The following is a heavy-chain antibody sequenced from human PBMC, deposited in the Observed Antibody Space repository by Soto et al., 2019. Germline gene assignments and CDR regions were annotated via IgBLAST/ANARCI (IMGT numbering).Heavy chain of an antibody. Sequence: SETLSLTCTVSGGSISSGGYYWSWIRQHPGKGLEWIGYIYYSGSTYYNPSLKSRVTISVDTSKNQFSLKLSSVTAADTAVYYCARVAGYYDSPLGYFQHWGQGTLVTVSS. CDR2: IYYSGST. V-gene: IGHV4-31*03. CDR3: ARVAGYYDSPLGYFQH. CDR1: GGSISSGGYY. D-gene: IGHD3-22*01. J-gene: IGHJ1*01.